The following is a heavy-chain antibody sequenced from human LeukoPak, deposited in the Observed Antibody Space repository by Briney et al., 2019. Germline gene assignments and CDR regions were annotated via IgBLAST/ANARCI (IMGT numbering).Heavy chain of an antibody. J-gene: IGHJ4*02. CDR1: GFTFSSYS. CDR2: ISSSSSYI. D-gene: IGHD4-17*01. V-gene: IGHV3-21*01. CDR3: ATGPNGDYFDY. Sequence: SGGSLRLSCAASGFTFSSYSMNSVRQAPGKGLEWVSSISSSSSYIYYADSVKGRFTISRDNAKNSLYLQMNSLRAEDTAVYYCATGPNGDYFDYWGQGTLVTVSS.